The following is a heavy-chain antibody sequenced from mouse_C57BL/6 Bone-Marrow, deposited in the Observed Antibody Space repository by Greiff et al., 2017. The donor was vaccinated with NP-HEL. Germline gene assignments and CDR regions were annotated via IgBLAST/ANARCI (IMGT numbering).Heavy chain of an antibody. CDR1: GYAFTNYL. Sequence: VQRVESGAELVRPGTSVKVSCKASGYAFTNYLIEWVKQRPGQGLEWIGVINPGSGGTNYNEKFKGKATLTADKSSSTAYMQLSSLTSEDSAVYFCARSEYGNLFDYWGQGTTLTVSS. D-gene: IGHD2-10*02. V-gene: IGHV1-54*01. J-gene: IGHJ2*01. CDR2: INPGSGGT. CDR3: ARSEYGNLFDY.